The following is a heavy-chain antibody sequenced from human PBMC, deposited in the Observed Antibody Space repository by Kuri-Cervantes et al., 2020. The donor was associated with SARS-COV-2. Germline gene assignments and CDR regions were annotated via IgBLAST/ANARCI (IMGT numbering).Heavy chain of an antibody. V-gene: IGHV4-38-2*01. Sequence: SETLSLTCAVSGYSISSGYYWGWIRQPPGKGLEWIGSIYHSGSTYYNPSLKSRVTISVDTSKNQFSLKLSSVTAADTAVYYCARHNNCSGGSCYAGPFDYWGQGTLVTVSS. CDR1: GYSISSGYY. D-gene: IGHD2-15*01. J-gene: IGHJ4*02. CDR2: IYHSGST. CDR3: ARHNNCSGGSCYAGPFDY.